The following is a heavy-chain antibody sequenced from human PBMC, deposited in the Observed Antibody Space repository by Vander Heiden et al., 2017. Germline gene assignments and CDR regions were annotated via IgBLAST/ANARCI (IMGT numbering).Heavy chain of an antibody. CDR3: ARDLYDRRFDY. J-gene: IGHJ4*02. Sequence: EVQLVESGGGLVKPGGSLRLSCAASGFTFSSYSMNWVRQAPGKGLEWVSSISSSSRYIYDADSVKGRFTISRDNAKNSLYLKMKSLRAEDTAVYYGARDLYDRRFDYGGQGTLFTVSS. D-gene: IGHD2-2*02. V-gene: IGHV3-21*01. CDR2: ISSSSRYI. CDR1: GFTFSSYS.